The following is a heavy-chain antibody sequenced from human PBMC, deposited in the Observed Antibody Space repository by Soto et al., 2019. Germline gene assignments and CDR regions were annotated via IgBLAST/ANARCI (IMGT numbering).Heavy chain of an antibody. V-gene: IGHV3-23*01. D-gene: IGHD2-8*02. J-gene: IGHJ4*02. CDR2: ITSDGGST. Sequence: PGGSLRFSCAASGFTFSNYVMRWVRQAPGKGLEWVSTITSDGGSTYYADSVKGRFTISRDNSKNTLYLQMNSLRAEDTAVYYCAKDYIWSLDYWGQGSLVTV. CDR1: GFTFSNYV. CDR3: AKDYIWSLDY.